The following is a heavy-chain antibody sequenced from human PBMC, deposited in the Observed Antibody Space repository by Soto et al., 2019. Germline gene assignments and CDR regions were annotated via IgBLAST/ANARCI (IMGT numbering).Heavy chain of an antibody. Sequence: PGGSLRLSCAASGFTFRTYGMHWVRQAPGKGLECLAVISNNGINKYYADSVKGRFTISRDNSRDTLFLQMNSLRGEDTAIYYCAKVIRADSTSSNFYYYSGLDVWGQGTTVTVSS. V-gene: IGHV3-30*18. CDR2: ISNNGINK. J-gene: IGHJ6*02. D-gene: IGHD6-6*01. CDR1: GFTFRTYG. CDR3: AKVIRADSTSSNFYYYSGLDV.